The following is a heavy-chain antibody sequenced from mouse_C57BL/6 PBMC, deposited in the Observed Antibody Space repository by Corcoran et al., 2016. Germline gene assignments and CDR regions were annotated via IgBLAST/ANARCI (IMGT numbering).Heavy chain of an antibody. V-gene: IGHV1-76*01. Sequence: QVQLKQSGAELVRPGASVKLSCKASGYTFTDYYINWVKQRPGQGLEWIARIYPGSGNTYYNEKFKGKATLTAEKSSSTAYMQLSSLTYEDSAVYCCATDSSGYGGQGTTLTVSS. D-gene: IGHD3-2*01. CDR2: IYPGSGNT. CDR3: ATDSSGY. CDR1: GYTFTDYY. J-gene: IGHJ2*01.